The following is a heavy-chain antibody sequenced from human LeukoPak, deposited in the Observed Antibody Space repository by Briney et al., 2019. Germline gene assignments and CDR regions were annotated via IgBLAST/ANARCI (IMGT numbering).Heavy chain of an antibody. CDR1: GGSISSYY. J-gene: IGHJ3*02. CDR3: ARDGTAISPHDAFDI. D-gene: IGHD5-18*01. Sequence: PSETLSLTCTVSGGSISSYYWSWIRQPPGKGLEWIWYIYYSGSTNYNPSLNSRVTISVDTSKNQFSLKLSSVTAADTAVYYCARDGTAISPHDAFDIWGQGSMVTVSS. V-gene: IGHV4-59*01. CDR2: IYYSGST.